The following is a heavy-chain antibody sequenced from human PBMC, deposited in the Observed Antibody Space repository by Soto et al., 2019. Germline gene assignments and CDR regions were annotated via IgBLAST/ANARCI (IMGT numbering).Heavy chain of an antibody. Sequence: GGSLRLSXAASDFDFSSYGIHWVRQAPGQGLEWVAASSYDGRETFYEDSAKGRFTVSKGMSKNTAFLQMNDLRHEDTAVYFCARDSGWPILNFDNWGQGTPVTVSS. V-gene: IGHV3-30*03. CDR1: DFDFSSYG. D-gene: IGHD3-10*01. CDR3: ARDSGWPILNFDN. J-gene: IGHJ4*02. CDR2: SSYDGRET.